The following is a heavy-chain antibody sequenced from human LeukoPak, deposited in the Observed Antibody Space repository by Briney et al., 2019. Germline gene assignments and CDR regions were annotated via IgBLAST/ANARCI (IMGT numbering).Heavy chain of an antibody. Sequence: ASVKVSCKASGYTFTSYAMHWVRQAPGQRLEWMGWINAGNGNTKYSQKFQGRVTITRDTSASTAYMELSSLRSEDTAVYYCAANKIGFVGATYYWGQGTLVTVSS. CDR2: INAGNGNT. J-gene: IGHJ4*02. CDR3: AANKIGFVGATYY. V-gene: IGHV1-3*01. D-gene: IGHD1-26*01. CDR1: GYTFTSYA.